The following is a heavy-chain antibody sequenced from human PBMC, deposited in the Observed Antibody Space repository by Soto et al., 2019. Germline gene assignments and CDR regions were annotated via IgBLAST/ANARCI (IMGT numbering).Heavy chain of an antibody. CDR1: GFTFSSYG. V-gene: IGHV3-33*01. CDR3: ARDGWRGYSSSWYEDY. CDR2: IWYDGSNK. Sequence: GGSLRLSCAASGFTFSSYGMHWVRQAPGKGLEWVAVIWYDGSNKYYADSVKGRFTISRDNSKNTLYLQMNSLRAEDTAVYYCARDGWRGYSSSWYEDYWGQGTLVTVSS. D-gene: IGHD6-13*01. J-gene: IGHJ4*02.